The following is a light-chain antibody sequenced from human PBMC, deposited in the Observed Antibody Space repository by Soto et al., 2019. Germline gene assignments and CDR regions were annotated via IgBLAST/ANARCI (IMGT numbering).Light chain of an antibody. V-gene: IGKV3-15*01. CDR1: QSVSSN. Sequence: EIVMTQSPATLSVSPGERATLSCRASQSVSSNLAWYQQKPGQAPRLLIYGASTRATGIPARFSGSGSGTEFTLTISSLQSEDFAVYYCQQYNNWPPRTYGQVTNV. CDR3: QQYNNWPPRT. CDR2: GAS. J-gene: IGKJ1*01.